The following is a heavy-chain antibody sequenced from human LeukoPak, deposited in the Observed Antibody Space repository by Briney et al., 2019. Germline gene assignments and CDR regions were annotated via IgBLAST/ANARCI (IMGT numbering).Heavy chain of an antibody. J-gene: IGHJ4*02. CDR2: IYTSGST. D-gene: IGHD5-18*01. CDR1: GGSISSGSYY. CDR3: ASSRRGYSYVEDY. Sequence: PSQTLSLTCTVSGGSISSGSYYWSWIRQPAGKGLEWIGRIYTSGSTNYNPSLKSRVTISVDTSKNQFSLKLSSVTAADTAVYYCASSRRGYSYVEDYWGQGTLVTVSS. V-gene: IGHV4-61*02.